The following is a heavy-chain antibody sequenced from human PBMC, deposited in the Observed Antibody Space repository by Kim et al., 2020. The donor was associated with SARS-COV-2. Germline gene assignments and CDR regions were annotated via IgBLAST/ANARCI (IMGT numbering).Heavy chain of an antibody. CDR3: ARGRGGSYYSVVY. V-gene: IGHV3-30*04. D-gene: IGHD1-26*01. CDR2: ISYDGSNK. CDR1: GFTFSSYA. Sequence: GGSLRLSCAASGFTFSSYAMHWVRQAPGKGLEWVAVISYDGSNKYYADSVKGRFTISRDNSKNTLYLQMNSLRAEDTAVYYCARGRGGSYYSVVYWGQGTLVTVSS. J-gene: IGHJ4*02.